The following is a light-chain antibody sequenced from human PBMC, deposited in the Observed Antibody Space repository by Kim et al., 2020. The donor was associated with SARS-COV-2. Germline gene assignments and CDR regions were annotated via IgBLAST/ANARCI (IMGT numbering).Light chain of an antibody. CDR1: SSNIGINY. Sequence: QSVLTQPPSASGTPGQRVTISCSGSSSNIGINYVYWYQQLPGAAPKLVIHSNNQRPSGVPDRLSGSKSGTSASLAISGLQSEDEADYYCAAWDDSLSGAVFGGGTQLTVL. CDR2: SNN. V-gene: IGLV1-47*02. CDR3: AAWDDSLSGAV. J-gene: IGLJ3*02.